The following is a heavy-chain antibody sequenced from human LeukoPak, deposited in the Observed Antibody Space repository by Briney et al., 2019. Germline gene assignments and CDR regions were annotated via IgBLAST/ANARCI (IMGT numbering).Heavy chain of an antibody. Sequence: GGSLRLSCAASGFTFSSYWMSWVRQAPGKGLEWVSGINWNGGSTGYADSVKGRFTISRDNAKNSLYLQMNSLRAEDTALYYCARDRGYCSSTSCYTGDHYYYMDVWGKGTTVTVSS. CDR2: INWNGGST. CDR1: GFTFSSYW. CDR3: ARDRGYCSSTSCYTGDHYYYMDV. D-gene: IGHD2-2*02. V-gene: IGHV3-20*04. J-gene: IGHJ6*03.